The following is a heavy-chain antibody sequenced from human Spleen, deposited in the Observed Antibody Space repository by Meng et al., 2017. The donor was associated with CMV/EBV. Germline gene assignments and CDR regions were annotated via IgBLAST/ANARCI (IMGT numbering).Heavy chain of an antibody. Sequence: GESLKISCAASGFNVSTNYMSWVRQAPGKGLEWVSYISSSGSTTYYADSVKGRFTISRDNAKNSLYLQMNSLSAEDTAVYYCARDFGVVIMRSGGMDVWGQGTTVTVSS. V-gene: IGHV3-11*01. CDR3: ARDFGVVIMRSGGMDV. J-gene: IGHJ6*02. CDR1: GFNVSTNY. D-gene: IGHD3-3*01. CDR2: ISSSGSTT.